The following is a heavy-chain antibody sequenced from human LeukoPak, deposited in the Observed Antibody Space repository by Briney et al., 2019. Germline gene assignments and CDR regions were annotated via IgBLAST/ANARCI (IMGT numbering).Heavy chain of an antibody. J-gene: IGHJ4*02. V-gene: IGHV3-64*01. CDR2: ISSNGGST. CDR1: GFTFSSYA. Sequence: PGGSLRLSCAASGFTFSSYAMHWVRQAPGKGLEYVSAISSNGGSTYYANSVKGRFTISRDNSKNTLYLQMGSLRAEDTAVYYCARGGRPEDTAMVTPFDYWGQGTLVTVSS. CDR3: ARGGRPEDTAMVTPFDY. D-gene: IGHD5-18*01.